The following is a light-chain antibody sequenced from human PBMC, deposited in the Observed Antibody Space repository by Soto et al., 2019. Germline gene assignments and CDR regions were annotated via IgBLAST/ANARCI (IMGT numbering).Light chain of an antibody. J-gene: IGLJ2*01. CDR1: SSDVGSYNL. CDR2: DVS. Sequence: QSALTQPASVSGSPGQSITISCTGTSSDVGSYNLVSWYQEHPGKAPKLMIYDVSSRPSGVSIRFSGSKSGNTASLTISGLQAEDEADYYCSSYTSSSTVVFGGGTKVTVL. V-gene: IGLV2-14*02. CDR3: SSYTSSSTVV.